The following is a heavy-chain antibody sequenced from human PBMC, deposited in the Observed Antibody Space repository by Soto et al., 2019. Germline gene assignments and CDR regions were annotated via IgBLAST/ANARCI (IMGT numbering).Heavy chain of an antibody. V-gene: IGHV1-46*03. Sequence: ASVKVSCKASGYTLTNYYVHWVRQAPGQGLGRMGIINPIGGSTSYAQNFQGRVTMSRDTSTSTVYMELSSLRSEDTAVYYCAATPSYYFDYWGQGTLVTVSS. J-gene: IGHJ4*02. CDR2: INPIGGST. D-gene: IGHD1-26*01. CDR3: AATPSYYFDY. CDR1: GYTLTNYY.